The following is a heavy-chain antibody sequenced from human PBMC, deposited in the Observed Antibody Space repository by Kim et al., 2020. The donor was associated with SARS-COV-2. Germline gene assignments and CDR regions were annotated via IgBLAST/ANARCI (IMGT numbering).Heavy chain of an antibody. D-gene: IGHD3-9*01. V-gene: IGHV3-33*01. CDR2: IWYDGSNK. Sequence: GGSLRLSCAASGFTFSSYGMHWVRQAPGKGLEWVAVIWYDGSNKYYADSVKGRFTISRDNSKNTLYLQMNSLRAEDTAVYYCARDWSGYDILTGYYSGNWFDPWGQGTLVTVSS. CDR1: GFTFSSYG. CDR3: ARDWSGYDILTGYYSGNWFDP. J-gene: IGHJ5*02.